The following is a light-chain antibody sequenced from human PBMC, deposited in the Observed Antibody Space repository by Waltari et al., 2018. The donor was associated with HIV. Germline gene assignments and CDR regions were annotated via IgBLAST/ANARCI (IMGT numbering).Light chain of an antibody. J-gene: IGKJ1*01. CDR3: QQSYSTPRT. Sequence: DIQMTQSPSSLSASVGDRVTIACRASQTISSYLNWYQQKPGKAPELLIYAASSLQSGVPSRFSGSGSGTDFTLTISSLQPEDFATYYCQQSYSTPRTFAQGTKVATK. CDR1: QTISSY. CDR2: AAS. V-gene: IGKV1-39*01.